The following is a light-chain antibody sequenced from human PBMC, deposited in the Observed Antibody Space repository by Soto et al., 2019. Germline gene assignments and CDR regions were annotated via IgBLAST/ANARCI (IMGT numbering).Light chain of an antibody. CDR3: TSFTSSNTWV. CDR2: EVS. Sequence: LTQPASVSGSPGQSITISCTGTSSDVGGYNYVSWFQQHPGKAPKLKIYEVSNRPSGVSNRFSGSKSGYTASLTISELQAEDEADYYCTSFTSSNTWVFGGGTKVTVL. V-gene: IGLV2-14*03. CDR1: SSDVGGYNY. J-gene: IGLJ3*02.